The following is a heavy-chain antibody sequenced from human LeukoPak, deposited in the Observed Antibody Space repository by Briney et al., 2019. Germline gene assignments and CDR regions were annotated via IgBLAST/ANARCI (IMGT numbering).Heavy chain of an antibody. CDR3: ARVSGAEAATGGYFDR. CDR2: ISYDGSYK. V-gene: IGHV3-30*03. J-gene: IGHJ4*02. D-gene: IGHD6-13*01. Sequence: GGSLRLSCAASGFTFSSYSMNWVRQAPGKGLEWVAVISYDGSYKYYADSVQGRFAISRDNSKNTLYLQMNSLSTEDTAVYYCARVSGAEAATGGYFDRWGQGTLVTVSS. CDR1: GFTFSSYS.